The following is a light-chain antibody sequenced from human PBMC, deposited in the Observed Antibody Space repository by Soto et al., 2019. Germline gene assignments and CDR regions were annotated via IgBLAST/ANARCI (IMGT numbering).Light chain of an antibody. J-gene: IGKJ1*01. CDR1: QSVSSSY. CDR3: QQYGGSPRT. Sequence: PGETATLSCRASQSVSSSYLAWYQQNPGQAPRLLIYGASNRATGIPDRFSGSGSGTDFNLTISRLEPEDFAVYYCQQYGGSPRTFGQGTKVDIK. V-gene: IGKV3-20*01. CDR2: GAS.